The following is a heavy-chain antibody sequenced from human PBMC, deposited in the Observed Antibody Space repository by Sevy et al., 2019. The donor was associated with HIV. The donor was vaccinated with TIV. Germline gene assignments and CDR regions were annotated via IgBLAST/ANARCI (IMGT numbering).Heavy chain of an antibody. CDR3: AQWLAATALFHS. CDR2: IYNSEQM. Sequence: SETLSLTCTVSGGSVTSSDYSWGWFRQPPGKGLEWIGCIYNSEQMYYNPSLKSRVTISVDASQNLFSLKLTSGTAADTAVYYCAQWLAATALFHSWGQGTLVTVSS. D-gene: IGHD1-26*01. CDR1: GGSVTSSDYS. J-gene: IGHJ4*02. V-gene: IGHV4-39*02.